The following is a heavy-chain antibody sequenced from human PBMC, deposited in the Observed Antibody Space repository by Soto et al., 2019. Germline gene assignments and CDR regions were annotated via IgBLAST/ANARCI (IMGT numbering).Heavy chain of an antibody. D-gene: IGHD3-3*01. CDR3: NRGSEYDFWSGYL. V-gene: IGHV1-69*06. CDR1: GGTSTRYA. Sequence: QERLVQSGAEVRKPGSSVKVSCKVTGGTSTRYAINWVRQAPGQGLEWMGGIVPMFGTSKYAQKFQGRDTITADTSTNIAYMELRSLKSEDTAGYYCNRGSEYDFWSGYLWGQGTLVSVSS. J-gene: IGHJ4*02. CDR2: IVPMFGTS.